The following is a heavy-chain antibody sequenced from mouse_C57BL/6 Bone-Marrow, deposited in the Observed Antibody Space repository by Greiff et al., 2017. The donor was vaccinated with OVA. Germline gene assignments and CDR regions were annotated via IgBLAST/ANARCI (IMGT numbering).Heavy chain of an antibody. Sequence: QVQLQQPGAELVRPGSSVKLSCKASGYTFTSYWMDWVKQRPGQGLEWIGNIYPSDSETHYNQKFKDKATLTVDKSSSPTYMQLSSLTSEDSAVYYGAKQGYYYGSFYYFDCWGQGTTLTVSA. J-gene: IGHJ2*01. CDR2: IYPSDSET. V-gene: IGHV1-61*01. CDR1: GYTFTSYW. D-gene: IGHD1-1*01. CDR3: AKQGYYYGSFYYFDC.